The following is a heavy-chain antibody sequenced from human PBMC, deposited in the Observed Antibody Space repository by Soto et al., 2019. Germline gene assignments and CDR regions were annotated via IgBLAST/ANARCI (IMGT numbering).Heavy chain of an antibody. V-gene: IGHV1-3*01. Sequence: WASVKVSCKASGYTFTVYAIHWVRQAPGQRPEWMGWINAGNGNTKYSQNFQDRLTMTRDTSANTGYMELNSLRSEDTAVYYCAREGDTGGLYPRYLDYWGQGTLVTVSS. J-gene: IGHJ4*02. D-gene: IGHD2-8*02. CDR2: INAGNGNT. CDR1: GYTFTVYA. CDR3: AREGDTGGLYPRYLDY.